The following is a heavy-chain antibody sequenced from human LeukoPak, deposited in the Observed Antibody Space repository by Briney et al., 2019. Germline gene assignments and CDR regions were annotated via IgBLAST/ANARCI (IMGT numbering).Heavy chain of an antibody. D-gene: IGHD6-13*01. Sequence: PSETLSLTCTVSGGSISSYYWSWIRQPAGKGLEWIGRIYTSGSTNYNPSPESRVTMSVDTSKNQFSLKLSSVTAADTAVYYCARDRGYHAAGGYDAFDIWGQGTMVTVSS. CDR1: GGSISSYY. CDR3: ARDRGYHAAGGYDAFDI. V-gene: IGHV4-4*07. CDR2: IYTSGST. J-gene: IGHJ3*02.